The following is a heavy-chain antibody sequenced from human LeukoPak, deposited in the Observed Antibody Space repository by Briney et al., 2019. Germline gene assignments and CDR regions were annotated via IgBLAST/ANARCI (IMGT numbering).Heavy chain of an antibody. CDR2: INSDGSST. V-gene: IGHV3-74*01. D-gene: IGHD1-26*01. Sequence: GGSLRLSCAASGFTFSRDWMNWVRQAPGKGLVWVSRINSDGSSTSYADSVKGRFTISRDNAKNTLYLQMNSLRAEDTAVYYCARDPGGSANIDYWGQGTLVTVSS. CDR3: ARDPGGSANIDY. CDR1: GFTFSRDW. J-gene: IGHJ4*02.